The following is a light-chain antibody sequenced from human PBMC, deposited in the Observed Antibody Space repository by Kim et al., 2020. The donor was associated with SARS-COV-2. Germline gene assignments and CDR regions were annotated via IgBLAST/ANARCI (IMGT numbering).Light chain of an antibody. CDR1: SLKSYY. CDR3: NSRDSSGNHRVV. CDR2: GKN. V-gene: IGLV3-19*01. J-gene: IGLJ2*01. Sequence: LGQTVRITGQGDSLKSYYASWYQQKPGPAPVLVIYGKNNRPSGIPDRFSGSSSGNTASLTITGAQAEDEADYSCNSRDSSGNHRVVFGGGTQLTVL.